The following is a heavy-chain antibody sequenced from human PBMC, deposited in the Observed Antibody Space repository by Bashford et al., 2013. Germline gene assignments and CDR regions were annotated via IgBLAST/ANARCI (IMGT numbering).Heavy chain of an antibody. CDR3: ARDLIGTAAGALNYYYGMDV. V-gene: IGHV1-2*04. CDR1: GYTFTGYY. CDR2: INPNSGGT. J-gene: IGHJ6*02. D-gene: IGHD6-25*01. Sequence: ASVKVSCKASGYTFTGYYMHWVRQAPGQGLEWMGWINPNSGGTNYAQKFQGWVTMTRDTSISTAYMELSRLRSDDTAVYYCARDLIGTAAGALNYYYGMDVWGQGTTVTVSS.